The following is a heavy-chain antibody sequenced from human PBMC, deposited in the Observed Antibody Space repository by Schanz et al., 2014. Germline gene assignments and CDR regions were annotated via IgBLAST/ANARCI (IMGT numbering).Heavy chain of an antibody. CDR3: ARGGYSSGWYDRDIAHFDY. Sequence: QVQLVQSGAEVKKPGASVRVSCKASGYTFTSYGINWVRQAPGQGLEWMGWISAYNGNTNYAQKLQGRGTMTTDTATSTAYMELRSLRSDDTAVYYCARGGYSSGWYDRDIAHFDYWGQGTRVTVSS. D-gene: IGHD6-19*01. V-gene: IGHV1-18*01. CDR2: ISAYNGNT. CDR1: GYTFTSYG. J-gene: IGHJ4*02.